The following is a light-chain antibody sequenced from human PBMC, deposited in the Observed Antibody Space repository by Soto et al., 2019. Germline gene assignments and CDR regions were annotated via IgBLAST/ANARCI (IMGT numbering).Light chain of an antibody. CDR1: SSDVGGYNY. CDR3: SSYTSSSTLCV. J-gene: IGLJ1*01. CDR2: DVS. V-gene: IGLV2-14*01. Sequence: QSALPQPASVSGSPGQSITISCTGTSSDVGGYNYVSWYQQHPGKAPKLMIYDVSNRPSGVSNRFSGSKSGNTASLTISGLQAEDEADYYCSSYTSSSTLCVFGTGTKLTVL.